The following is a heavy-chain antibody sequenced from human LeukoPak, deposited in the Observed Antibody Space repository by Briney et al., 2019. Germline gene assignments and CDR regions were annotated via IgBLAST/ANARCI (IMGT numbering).Heavy chain of an antibody. J-gene: IGHJ3*02. Sequence: GGSMRLSCAASGFTFSSYAMSWVRQAPGKGLEWVSAISGSGGSTYYADSVKGRFTISRDNSKNTPYLQMNSLRAEDTAVYYCAKADSSGWYRRGGAFDIWGQGTMVTVSS. D-gene: IGHD6-19*01. CDR3: AKADSSGWYRRGGAFDI. CDR1: GFTFSSYA. CDR2: ISGSGGST. V-gene: IGHV3-23*01.